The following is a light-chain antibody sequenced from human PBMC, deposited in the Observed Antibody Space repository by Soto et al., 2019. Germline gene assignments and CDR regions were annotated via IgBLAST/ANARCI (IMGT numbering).Light chain of an antibody. CDR2: DAS. J-gene: IGKJ5*01. Sequence: EIVLTQSPGTLSLSPGQRATLSCRASQSVSSSYLAWYQQKPGQAPRLLIYDASSRATGIPDRFSGSGSGTDFTLTISRLEPEDFAVYYFQQYGSAPITFGQGTRLEIK. CDR1: QSVSSSY. CDR3: QQYGSAPIT. V-gene: IGKV3-20*01.